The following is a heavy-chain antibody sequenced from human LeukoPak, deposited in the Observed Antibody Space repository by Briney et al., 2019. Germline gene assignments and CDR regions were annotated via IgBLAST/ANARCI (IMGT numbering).Heavy chain of an antibody. CDR3: ARISSRGYSGSYYLGY. D-gene: IGHD1-26*01. CDR1: GYTFTSYD. Sequence: GASVKVSCKASGYTFTSYDINWVRQATGQGLEWMGWINPNSGNTGYAQKFQGRVTITRNTSISTAYMELSSLRSEDTAVYYCARISSRGYSGSYYLGYWGQGTLVTVSS. V-gene: IGHV1-8*03. J-gene: IGHJ4*02. CDR2: INPNSGNT.